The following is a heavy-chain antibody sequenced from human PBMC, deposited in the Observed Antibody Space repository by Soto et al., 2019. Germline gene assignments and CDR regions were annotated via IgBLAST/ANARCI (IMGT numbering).Heavy chain of an antibody. Sequence: TSETLSLTCAVSGGSVRSNNWWFWVRQPPGKGLEWIGEIHHRESTNLNPSLKSRVTISVGRSKNEFSLKVKSVTAADTAVYYCGCRVEDISYDYYGMDVWGQGTTVTVSS. D-gene: IGHD2-15*01. J-gene: IGHJ6*02. CDR2: IHHREST. CDR1: GGSVRSNNW. V-gene: IGHV4-4*02. CDR3: GCRVEDISYDYYGMDV.